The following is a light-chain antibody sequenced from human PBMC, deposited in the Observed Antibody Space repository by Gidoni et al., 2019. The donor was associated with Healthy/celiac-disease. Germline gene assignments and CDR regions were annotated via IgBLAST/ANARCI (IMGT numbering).Light chain of an antibody. V-gene: IGLV3-1*01. CDR1: KLGHKY. J-gene: IGLJ2*01. CDR2: QDS. CDR3: QAWDSSTVV. Sequence: SYELPQPPSVSVSPGQTASITCSGDKLGHKYACWYQQKPGQSPVLVIYQDSKRPSGIPERFSGSNSGNTATLTISGTQAMDEADYYCQAWDSSTVVFGGGTKLTVL.